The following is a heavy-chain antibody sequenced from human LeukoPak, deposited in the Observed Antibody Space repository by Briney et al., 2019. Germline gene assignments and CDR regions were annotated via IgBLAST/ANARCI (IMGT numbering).Heavy chain of an antibody. D-gene: IGHD1-26*01. CDR3: ARRGASTGAFDI. CDR1: GFTFSSYA. CDR2: ISGSGGST. J-gene: IGHJ3*02. Sequence: GGSLRLSCAASGFTFSSYAMSWVRQAPGKGLEWVSAISGSGGSTYYADSVKGRFTISRDKSKNTLDLQMNSLRAEDTAVYYCARRGASTGAFDIWGQGTMVTVSS. V-gene: IGHV3-23*01.